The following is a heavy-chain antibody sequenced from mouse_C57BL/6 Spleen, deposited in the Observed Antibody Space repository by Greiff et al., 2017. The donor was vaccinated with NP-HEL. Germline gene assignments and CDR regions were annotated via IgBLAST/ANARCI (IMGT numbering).Heavy chain of an antibody. J-gene: IGHJ2*01. CDR2: ISSGSSTI. CDR1: GFTFSDYG. V-gene: IGHV5-17*01. CDR3: ARDTTVVFDY. Sequence: EVKLMESGGGLVKPGGSLKLSCAASGFTFSDYGMHWVRQAPEKGLEWVAYISSGSSTIYYADTVKGRFTISRDNAKNTLFLQMTSLRSEDTAMYYCARDTTVVFDYWGQGTTLTVSS. D-gene: IGHD1-1*01.